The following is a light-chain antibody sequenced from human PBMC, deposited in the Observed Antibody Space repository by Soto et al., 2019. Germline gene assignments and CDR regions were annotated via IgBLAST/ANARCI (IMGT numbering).Light chain of an antibody. CDR2: GAS. J-gene: IGKJ1*01. V-gene: IGKV1-NL1*01. CDR3: QQYGTSPRT. Sequence: DIQMTQSPSSLSASVGDRVTITCRASQGISNYLAWYQQKPGKVPKLLIYGASSRATGIPDRFSGSGSGTDFTLTISRLVHEDFAVYFCQQYGTSPRTFGQGTKVDIK. CDR1: QGISNY.